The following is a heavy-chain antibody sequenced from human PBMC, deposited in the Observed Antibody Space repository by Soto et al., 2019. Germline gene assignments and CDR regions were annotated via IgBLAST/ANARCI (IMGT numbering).Heavy chain of an antibody. D-gene: IGHD6-19*01. J-gene: IGHJ3*02. CDR1: GFTFSNY. CDR2: IYTGGST. CDR3: VKANIAVAGKNRAFDI. V-gene: IGHV3-66*01. Sequence: PGGSLRLSCAASGFTFSNYMSWVRQAPGKGLEWVSVIYTGGSTSYADSVKGRFTISRDNSKDTLYLQMSSLRVEDTAVYYCVKANIAVAGKNRAFDIWGQGTMVTVS.